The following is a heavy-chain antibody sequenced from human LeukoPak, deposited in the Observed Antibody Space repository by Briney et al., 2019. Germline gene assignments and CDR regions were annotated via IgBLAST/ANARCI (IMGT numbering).Heavy chain of an antibody. J-gene: IGHJ4*02. D-gene: IGHD3-9*01. V-gene: IGHV3-23*01. CDR3: AKWGDYDVLSGYYVSDY. Sequence: GSLRLSCAASGFTFSNYAMSWVRQAPGKGLEWVSAITGSGGNTYYADSVKGRFTISRDNSKNTVFLQMNSMRAEDTAVYYCAKWGDYDVLSGYYVSDYWGQGTLVTVSS. CDR2: ITGSGGNT. CDR1: GFTFSNYA.